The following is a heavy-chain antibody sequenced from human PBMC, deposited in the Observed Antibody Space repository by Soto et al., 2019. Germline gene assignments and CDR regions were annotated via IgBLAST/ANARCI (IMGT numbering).Heavy chain of an antibody. J-gene: IGHJ5*02. V-gene: IGHV4-34*01. CDR2: INHSGST. Sequence: SETLSLTCAVYGGSFSGYYWNWIRQPPGKGLEWIGEINHSGSTNYKSSLKSRVTISVDTSKNQFSLKVSSVTVADTAVYYCARGPQVGATQGWFDPWGQGTLVTVSS. D-gene: IGHD1-26*01. CDR1: GGSFSGYY. CDR3: ARGPQVGATQGWFDP.